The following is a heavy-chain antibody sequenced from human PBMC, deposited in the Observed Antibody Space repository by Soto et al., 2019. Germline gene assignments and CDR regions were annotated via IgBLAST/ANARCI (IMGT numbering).Heavy chain of an antibody. CDR2: ISSSGSTI. J-gene: IGHJ4*02. D-gene: IGHD4-17*01. Sequence: EVQLVESGGGLVQPRGSLRLSCAASGFIFSSYEINWVRQAPGKGLEWVSYISSSGSTILYADSVKGRFTISRDNAKNSVYLRMNSLRAEDTAFYYCARATTGFDSWGQGTLVIVSS. V-gene: IGHV3-48*03. CDR1: GFIFSSYE. CDR3: ARATTGFDS.